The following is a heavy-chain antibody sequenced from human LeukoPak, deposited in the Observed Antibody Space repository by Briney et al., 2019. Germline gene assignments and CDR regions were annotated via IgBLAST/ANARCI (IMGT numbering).Heavy chain of an antibody. Sequence: ASVKVSCKASGYTFTSYDINWVRQATGQGLEWMGWMNPNSGNTGYAQKFQGRVTMTRNISISTAYMELSSLRSEDTAVYYCARGTNTIFGVVIAGGYYYYMDVWGKGTTVTVSS. V-gene: IGHV1-8*01. J-gene: IGHJ6*03. D-gene: IGHD3-3*01. CDR2: MNPNSGNT. CDR1: GYTFTSYD. CDR3: ARGTNTIFGVVIAGGYYYYMDV.